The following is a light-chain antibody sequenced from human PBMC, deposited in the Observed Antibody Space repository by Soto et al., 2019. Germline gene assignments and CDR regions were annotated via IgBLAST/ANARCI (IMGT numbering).Light chain of an antibody. J-gene: IGKJ1*01. CDR2: AAS. CDR3: PQSYSTPWT. CDR1: QSISSY. V-gene: IGKV1-39*01. Sequence: DIQMTQSPSSLSASVGDRVTITCRASQSISSYLNWYQQKPGKAPKLLIYAASSLQSGVPSRFSGSGSGTDFTLTISSLQPEDVETYYCPQSYSTPWTVGQGTKVEIK.